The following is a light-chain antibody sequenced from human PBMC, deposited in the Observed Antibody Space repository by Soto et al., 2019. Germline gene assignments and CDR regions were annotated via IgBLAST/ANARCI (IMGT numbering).Light chain of an antibody. CDR2: DAS. Sequence: EIEMTQSPVTLSVSPGERATLSCRASQSVSSYLAWYQQKPGQAPRLLIYDASNRATGIPARFSGSGSGTDFTLTISSLEPEDFAVYYCQQRSNWPPTFGGGTKVDIK. CDR3: QQRSNWPPT. J-gene: IGKJ4*01. CDR1: QSVSSY. V-gene: IGKV3-11*01.